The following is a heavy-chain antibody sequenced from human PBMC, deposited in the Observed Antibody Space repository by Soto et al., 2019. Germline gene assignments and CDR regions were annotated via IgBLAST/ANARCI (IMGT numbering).Heavy chain of an antibody. Sequence: GGSLRLSCAASGFSFSAHYMDWVRQAPGKGLEWVARTRNKANSYTTEYAASVKGRFTISRGDSKNSLYLQMNSLKTEDTAVYYCVRASISATPYYFHYCGPGAQVTVSS. CDR2: TRNKANSYTT. CDR1: GFSFSAHY. J-gene: IGHJ4*02. CDR3: VRASISATPYYFHY. D-gene: IGHD1-20*01. V-gene: IGHV3-72*01.